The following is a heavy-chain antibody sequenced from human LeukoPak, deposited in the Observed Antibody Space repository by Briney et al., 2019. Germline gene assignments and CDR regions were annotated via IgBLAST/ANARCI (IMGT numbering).Heavy chain of an antibody. V-gene: IGHV4-59*12. J-gene: IGHJ4*02. Sequence: SETLSLTCTVSGGSISSYYWSWIRQPPGKGLEWIGYIYYSGSTNYNPSLKSRVTMSVDTSNNQFSLKLSSVTAADTAVYYCVGSGGSGTYYDGSFDYWGQGTLVTVSS. CDR2: IYYSGST. D-gene: IGHD1-26*01. CDR1: GGSISSYY. CDR3: VGSGGSGTYYDGSFDY.